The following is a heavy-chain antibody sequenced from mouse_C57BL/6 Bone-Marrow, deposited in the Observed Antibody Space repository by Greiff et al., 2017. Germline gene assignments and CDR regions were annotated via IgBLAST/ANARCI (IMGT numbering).Heavy chain of an antibody. J-gene: IGHJ3*01. D-gene: IGHD1-1*01. V-gene: IGHV10-3*01. CDR2: IRRKSINYAK. Sequence: EVHLVESGGGLVQPKGSLKLSCAASGFTFNTYAMHWVRQAPGKGLEWVARIRRKSINYAKYYADSVKDRFTISRDDSQSMLYLQMNNLKTEDTAMYYCVRGLRFLAYWGQGTLVTVSA. CDR1: GFTFNTYA. CDR3: VRGLRFLAY.